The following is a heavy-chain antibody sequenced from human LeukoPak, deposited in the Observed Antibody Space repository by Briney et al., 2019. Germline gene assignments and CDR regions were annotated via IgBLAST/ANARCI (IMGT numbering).Heavy chain of an antibody. CDR1: GFTFSSYG. J-gene: IGHJ3*02. CDR2: IWYDGSNK. D-gene: IGHD3-10*01. CDR3: SCLWFGELSDAFDI. Sequence: PGGSLRLSCAASGFTFSSYGMPWVRQAPGKGLEWVAVIWYDGSNKYYAGSVKCRFTISRDNSKNTLYLQMNSLRAEDTAVYYCSCLWFGELSDAFDIWGQGTMVTVSS. V-gene: IGHV3-33*01.